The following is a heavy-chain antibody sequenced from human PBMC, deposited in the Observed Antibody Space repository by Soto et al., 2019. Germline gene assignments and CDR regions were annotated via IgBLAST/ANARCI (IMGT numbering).Heavy chain of an antibody. CDR1: GVSLNSGHYY. CDR2: VYYDERP. Sequence: QVQLQESGPGLLEPLETLSLTCSVSGVSLNSGHYYWVWVRQSPGKGLAWIASVYYDERPYYNPSLKSRVAISIDKPRNQFSLTLKSVTAADTAVYYCGKVLIGATRHADVDSWGQGARVTVSS. J-gene: IGHJ4*02. D-gene: IGHD2-15*01. V-gene: IGHV4-39*01. CDR3: GKVLIGATRHADVDS.